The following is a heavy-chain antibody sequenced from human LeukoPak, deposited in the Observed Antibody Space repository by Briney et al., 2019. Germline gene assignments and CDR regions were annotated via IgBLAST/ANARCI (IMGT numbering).Heavy chain of an antibody. Sequence: GGSLRLSCAASGFTVSSNYMSWVRQAPGKGLEWVSVIYSGGSTYYADSVKGRFTISRDNSKNTLHLQMNSLRAEDTAVYYCASSPAGYSSGSLDYWGQGTLVTVSS. J-gene: IGHJ4*02. CDR3: ASSPAGYSSGSLDY. CDR1: GFTVSSNY. CDR2: IYSGGST. D-gene: IGHD6-19*01. V-gene: IGHV3-53*01.